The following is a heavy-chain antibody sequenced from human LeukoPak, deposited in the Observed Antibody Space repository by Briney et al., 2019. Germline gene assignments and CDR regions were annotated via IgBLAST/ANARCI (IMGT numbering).Heavy chain of an antibody. V-gene: IGHV1-18*01. Sequence: AAVKVSCKASGYTFTSYVISCGRQAPGQGREWMGWISAYNVNTNYAQELQGRVTMTTDTSTSTAYMELRSLRSDDTAVYYCARDPIQVVPAAIGPHYYYGMDVWGQGTTVTVSS. CDR1: GYTFTSYV. CDR3: ARDPIQVVPAAIGPHYYYGMDV. D-gene: IGHD2-2*01. CDR2: ISAYNVNT. J-gene: IGHJ6*02.